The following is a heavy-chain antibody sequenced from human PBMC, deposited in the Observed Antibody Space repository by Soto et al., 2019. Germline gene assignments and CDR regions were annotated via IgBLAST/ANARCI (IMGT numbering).Heavy chain of an antibody. CDR1: GGTFSSYA. J-gene: IGHJ6*02. CDR3: ARASRSPPDYYYGMDV. V-gene: IGHV1-69*01. Sequence: QVQLVQSGAEVKKPGSSVKVSCKASGGTFSSYAISWVRQAPGQGLEWMGGIIPIFGTANYAQKFQGRVTITADESTSTAYMELSGLRSEDTAVYYCARASRSPPDYYYGMDVWGQGTTVTVSS. CDR2: IIPIFGTA.